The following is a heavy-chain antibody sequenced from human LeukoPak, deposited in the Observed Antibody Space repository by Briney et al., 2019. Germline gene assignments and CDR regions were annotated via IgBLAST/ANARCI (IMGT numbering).Heavy chain of an antibody. CDR2: MNPNSGNT. V-gene: IGHV1-8*01. CDR1: GYTFTSYD. J-gene: IGHJ4*02. CDR3: ARGKEDIIRGNYIFWSDYPGPDY. Sequence: ASVKVSCKASGYTFTSYDINWVRQATGQGPEWMGWMNPNSGNTGYAQKFQGRVTMTRNTSISTAYMELGSLRSEDTAVYYCARGKEDIIRGNYIFWSDYPGPDYWGKGTMVTVS. D-gene: IGHD3-3*01.